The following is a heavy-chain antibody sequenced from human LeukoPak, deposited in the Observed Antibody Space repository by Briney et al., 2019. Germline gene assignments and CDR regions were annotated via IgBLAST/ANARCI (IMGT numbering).Heavy chain of an antibody. CDR2: IYYSGST. CDR1: GGSISSGDYY. CDR3: ARAPSQVCFDY. D-gene: IGHD1-14*01. Sequence: PSETLSLTCTVSGGSISSGDYYWSWLRQPPGKGLEWIGYIYYSGSTYYNPSLKSRVTISVDTSKNQFSLKLSSVTAADTAVYYCARAPSQVCFDYWGQGTLVTVSS. J-gene: IGHJ4*02. V-gene: IGHV4-30-4*08.